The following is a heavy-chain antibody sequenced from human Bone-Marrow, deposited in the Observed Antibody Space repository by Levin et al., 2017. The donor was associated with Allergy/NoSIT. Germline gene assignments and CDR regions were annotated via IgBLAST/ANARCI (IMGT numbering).Heavy chain of an antibody. J-gene: IGHJ4*02. D-gene: IGHD6-19*01. CDR1: GYTFGSAA. Sequence: KISCKASGYTFGSAAIHWVRQARGQGLEWMGWIAVGSGNTRYAQRFRDRVIISRDMSTSTAYMELSTLRFEDTAVYYCAADWLGGLDFWGQGARVTVSS. CDR2: IAVGSGNT. V-gene: IGHV1-58*02. CDR3: AADWLGGLDF.